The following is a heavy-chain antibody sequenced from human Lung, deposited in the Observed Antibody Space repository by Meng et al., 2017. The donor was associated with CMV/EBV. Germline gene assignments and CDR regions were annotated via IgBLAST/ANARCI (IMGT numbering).Heavy chain of an antibody. Sequence: GSLRLXCNVSGGSVSSGSYYWSWIRQPPGKGLEWIGYIYYSGTTKYNPSLKSRVTISVDTSKNQFSLKLSSVTAADTALYYCAREDYSNSWYPLLDYWGQGXLVTVSS. CDR3: AREDYSNSWYPLLDY. J-gene: IGHJ4*02. CDR1: GGSVSSGSYY. D-gene: IGHD6-13*01. CDR2: IYYSGTT. V-gene: IGHV4-61*01.